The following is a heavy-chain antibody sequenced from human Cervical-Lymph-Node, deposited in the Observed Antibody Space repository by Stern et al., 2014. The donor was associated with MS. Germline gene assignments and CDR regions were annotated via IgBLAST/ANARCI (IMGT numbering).Heavy chain of an antibody. CDR2: IHPSGNS. CDR3: ASGYRFFDY. CDR1: GGSVSSGSSY. D-gene: IGHD5-18*01. V-gene: IGHV4-61*02. Sequence: VQLVESGPGLVKPSQTLSLTCTVSGGSVSSGSSYWSWIGQSAGKRLEWIGRIHPSGNSYYNLSLKSRVTRSLDTSKNQFSLALSSVTAADTAVYYCASGYRFFDYWGQGTLVTVSS. J-gene: IGHJ4*02.